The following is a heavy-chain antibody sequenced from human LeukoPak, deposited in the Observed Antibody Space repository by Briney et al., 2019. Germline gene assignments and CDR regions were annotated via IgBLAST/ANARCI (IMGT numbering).Heavy chain of an antibody. CDR2: ISGSVGST. Sequence: PGGSLRLSCAASGFTFSSYAISWVRQAPGKGLEWVSAISGSVGSTYYADSVKGRFTISRDNSKNALYLQMNSLRAEETAVYYCAKAFATTGYTGSFDIWGQGTMVTVSS. CDR1: GFTFSSYA. CDR3: AKAFATTGYTGSFDI. D-gene: IGHD1-26*01. J-gene: IGHJ3*02. V-gene: IGHV3-23*01.